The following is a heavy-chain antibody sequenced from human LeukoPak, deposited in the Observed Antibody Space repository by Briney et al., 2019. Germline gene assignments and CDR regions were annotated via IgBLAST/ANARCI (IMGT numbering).Heavy chain of an antibody. Sequence: GGSLRLSCAASGFTFSSYSMNWVRQAPGKGLEWVSSISSSSSYIYYADSVKGRFTISRDNSKNTLYLQMNSLRAEDTAVYYCAKAPRAAAGTYNGMDVWGQGTTVTVSS. D-gene: IGHD6-13*01. J-gene: IGHJ6*02. CDR3: AKAPRAAAGTYNGMDV. V-gene: IGHV3-21*04. CDR2: ISSSSSYI. CDR1: GFTFSSYS.